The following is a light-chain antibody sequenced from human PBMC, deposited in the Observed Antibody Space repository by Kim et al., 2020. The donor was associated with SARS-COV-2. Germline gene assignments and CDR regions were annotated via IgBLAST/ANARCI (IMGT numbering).Light chain of an antibody. CDR1: NSNIGSNT. CDR3: ATWDDSLNGYV. J-gene: IGLJ1*01. CDR2: SDS. V-gene: IGLV1-44*01. Sequence: GQRVTISCSGSNSNIGSNTVNWYQQLPGTAPRLLIYSDSKRPSGVPARFSGSKSGTSASLAISGLQSEDEADYYCATWDDSLNGYVFAAGTKVTVL.